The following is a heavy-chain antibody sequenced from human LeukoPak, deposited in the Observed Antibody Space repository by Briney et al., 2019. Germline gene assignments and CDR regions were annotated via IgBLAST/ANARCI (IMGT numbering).Heavy chain of an antibody. CDR1: GGSISSYY. CDR3: ARARDYYGSGTYVYDY. J-gene: IGHJ4*02. CDR2: MFYSEST. D-gene: IGHD3-10*01. V-gene: IGHV4-59*01. Sequence: PSETLSLTCTVSGGSISSYYWSWIRQPPGKGLEWIGYMFYSESTKYNPSLKSRVTISVDKSKNQFSLHMSSVTAADTAVYYCARARDYYGSGTYVYDYWGQGTLATVSS.